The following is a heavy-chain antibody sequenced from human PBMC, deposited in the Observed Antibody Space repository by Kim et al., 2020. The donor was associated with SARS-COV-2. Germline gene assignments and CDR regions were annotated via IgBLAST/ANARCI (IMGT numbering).Heavy chain of an antibody. CDR1: GYSFTSYW. CDR2: IYPGDSDT. D-gene: IGHD3-16*02. J-gene: IGHJ6*02. Sequence: GESLKISCKGSGYSFTSYWIGWVRQMPGKGLEWMGIIYPGDSDTRYSPSFQGQVTISADKSISTAYLQWSSLKASDTAMYYCARHSWPASTYYDYVWGSYRSEPLPNYYYYGMDVWGQGTTVTVSS. CDR3: ARHSWPASTYYDYVWGSYRSEPLPNYYYYGMDV. V-gene: IGHV5-51*01.